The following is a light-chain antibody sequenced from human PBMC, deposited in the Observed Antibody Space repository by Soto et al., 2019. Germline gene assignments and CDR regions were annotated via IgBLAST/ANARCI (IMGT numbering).Light chain of an antibody. J-gene: IGLJ2*01. CDR1: SSDVGGYNY. Sequence: QSVLTQPPSASGSPGQSVTISCTGTSSDVGGYNYVSWYQQHPGKAPKLMIYEVSKRPSGLPDRSSGSKSGNTASLTVSGLQAQDEADYYCSSYAGSNNVVFGGGPKLTVL. V-gene: IGLV2-8*01. CDR3: SSYAGSNNVV. CDR2: EVS.